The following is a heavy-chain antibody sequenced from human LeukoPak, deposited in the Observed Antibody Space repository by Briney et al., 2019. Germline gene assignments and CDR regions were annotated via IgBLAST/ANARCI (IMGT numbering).Heavy chain of an antibody. CDR2: ISYDGSNK. CDR3: AKTAATDYFDY. Sequence: GGSLRLSCAASGFTFSSYGMHWVRQAPGKGLEWVAAISYDGSNKYYADSVKGRFTISRDNSKNTLYLQMNSLRAEDTAVYYCAKTAATDYFDYWGQGTLVTVSS. CDR1: GFTFSSYG. V-gene: IGHV3-30*18. J-gene: IGHJ4*02. D-gene: IGHD2-15*01.